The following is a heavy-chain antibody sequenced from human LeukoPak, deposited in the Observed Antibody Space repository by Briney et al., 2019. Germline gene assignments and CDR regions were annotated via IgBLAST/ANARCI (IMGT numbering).Heavy chain of an antibody. Sequence: GGCLRLSCAASGFTFSSYGMHWVRQAPGKGLEWVAVISYDGSNKYYADSVKGRFTISRDNSKNTLYLQMNSLRAEDTAVYYCAKDRDGGKYYYYYGMDVWGQGTTVTVSS. D-gene: IGHD4-23*01. CDR2: ISYDGSNK. J-gene: IGHJ6*02. V-gene: IGHV3-30*18. CDR1: GFTFSSYG. CDR3: AKDRDGGKYYYYYGMDV.